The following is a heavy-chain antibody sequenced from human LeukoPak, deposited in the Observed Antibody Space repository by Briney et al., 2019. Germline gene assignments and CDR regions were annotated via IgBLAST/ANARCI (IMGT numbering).Heavy chain of an antibody. V-gene: IGHV3-23*01. J-gene: IGHJ4*02. D-gene: IGHD3-10*01. Sequence: PGGSLSLSCAASGFTFSSYAMSWVRQAPGKGLEWVSAISGSGGSTYYADSVKGRFTISRDNSENTLYLQMNSLRAEDTAVYYCARGRGSQGYYFDYWGQGTLVTVSS. CDR2: ISGSGGST. CDR3: ARGRGSQGYYFDY. CDR1: GFTFSSYA.